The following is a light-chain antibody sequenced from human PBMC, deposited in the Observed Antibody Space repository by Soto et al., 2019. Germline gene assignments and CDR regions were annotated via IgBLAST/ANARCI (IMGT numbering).Light chain of an antibody. J-gene: IGKJ1*01. CDR1: QSVSSY. V-gene: IGKV3-11*01. Sequence: EIVLTQSPATLSLSPGERATLSCRASQSVSSYLAWYQQKPGQAPRLLIYDASNRATGIPARFSGSGSGTGFTLTISSLQPDDFASYFCQQYNTDSRLWTFGLGTKVDIK. CDR3: QQYNTDSRLWT. CDR2: DAS.